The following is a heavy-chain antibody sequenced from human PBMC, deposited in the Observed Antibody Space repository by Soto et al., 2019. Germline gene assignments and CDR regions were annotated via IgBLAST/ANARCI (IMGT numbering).Heavy chain of an antibody. V-gene: IGHV1-45*02. D-gene: IGHD1-26*01. Sequence: QMQLVQSGAEVKKTGSTVTVSCRALGNTFTYRYLHWVRQAPGQALEWMGWITPFNGDVHYAQKFRERVTITRDRSINTAYMRISTLKSEDTAMYYCASGGAGSGPFTWELPAHWGQGNLVTVSS. CDR3: ASGGAGSGPFTWELPAH. J-gene: IGHJ4*02. CDR2: ITPFNGDV. CDR1: GNTFTYRY.